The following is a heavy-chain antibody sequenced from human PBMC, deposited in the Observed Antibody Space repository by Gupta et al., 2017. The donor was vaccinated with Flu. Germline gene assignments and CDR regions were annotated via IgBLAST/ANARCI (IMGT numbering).Heavy chain of an antibody. Sequence: EVQVLESGGGLIQPGGSLRLPCVCSGFTFGHYAMTWVRQAPGGGLGWVSSISATGEGTYYADSVKGRFTIFRDNSKDTLFLQLNSLRAEDTAVYFCANTHNNRGYYFDYWGPGTLVTVSS. D-gene: IGHD3-22*01. CDR3: ANTHNNRGYYFDY. V-gene: IGHV3-23*01. CDR1: GFTFGHYA. J-gene: IGHJ4*02. CDR2: ISATGEGT.